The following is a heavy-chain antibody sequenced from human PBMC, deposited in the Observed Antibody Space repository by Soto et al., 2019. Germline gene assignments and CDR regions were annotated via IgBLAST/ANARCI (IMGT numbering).Heavy chain of an antibody. D-gene: IGHD4-17*01. V-gene: IGHV4-59*01. J-gene: IGHJ4*02. Sequence: SETLSLTCTVSGGSISSYYWSWIRQPPGKGLEWIGYIYYSGSTNYNPSLKSRVTISVDTSKNQFSLKLSSVTAADTAVYYCARAPPVTTYYFDYWGQGTLVTVSS. CDR2: IYYSGST. CDR1: GGSISSYY. CDR3: ARAPPVTTYYFDY.